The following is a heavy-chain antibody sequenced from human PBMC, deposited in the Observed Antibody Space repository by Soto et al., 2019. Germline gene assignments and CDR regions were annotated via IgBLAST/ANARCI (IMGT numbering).Heavy chain of an antibody. CDR2: INSDGSST. Sequence: GGSLRLSCAASGFTFRSYWMHWVRQAPGKGLVWVSRINSDGSSTNYADSVKGRFTISRDNAKNSLYLQMNSLRAEDTAVYYCASLIGSSLPYWGQGTLVTVSS. J-gene: IGHJ4*02. CDR1: GFTFRSYW. V-gene: IGHV3-74*01. CDR3: ASLIGSSLPY. D-gene: IGHD6-6*01.